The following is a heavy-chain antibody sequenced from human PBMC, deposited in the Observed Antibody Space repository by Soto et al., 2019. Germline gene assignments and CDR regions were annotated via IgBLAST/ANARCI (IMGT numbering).Heavy chain of an antibody. CDR2: IDPSDSYT. V-gene: IGHV5-10-1*01. Sequence: GESLKISCKGSGYSFTSYWISWVRQMPGKGLEWMGRIDPSDSYTNYSPSFQGHVTISADKSISTAYLQWSSLKASDTAMYYCQSHAGTYCGPDCYDDDFDIWGQGTMVTVSS. D-gene: IGHD2-21*02. CDR3: QSHAGTYCGPDCYDDDFDI. CDR1: GYSFTSYW. J-gene: IGHJ3*02.